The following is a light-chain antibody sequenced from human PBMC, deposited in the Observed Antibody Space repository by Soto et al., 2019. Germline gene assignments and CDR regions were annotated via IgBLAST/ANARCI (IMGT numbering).Light chain of an antibody. Sequence: EIVLTQSPATLSVSPGERATLSCRASQNVRYNLAWYQQKPGQAPRLLIYGASTRAIDIPPRFSGSGSGTEFTHTINSLQSEDFAVYYCHQYNSWFTFGQGTKLEIK. J-gene: IGKJ2*01. CDR1: QNVRYN. CDR2: GAS. V-gene: IGKV3-15*01. CDR3: HQYNSWFT.